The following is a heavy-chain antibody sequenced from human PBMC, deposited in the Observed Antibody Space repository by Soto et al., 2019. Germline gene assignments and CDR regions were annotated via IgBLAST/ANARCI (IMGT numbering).Heavy chain of an antibody. CDR2: IYYSGST. CDR3: ARGSGWNWYFAL. D-gene: IGHD6-19*01. J-gene: IGHJ2*01. V-gene: IGHV4-30-4*01. CDR1: GGSISSGDYY. Sequence: QVQLQESGPGLVKPSQTLSLTCTVSGGSISSGDYYWSWIRQPPGKGLEWLGYIYYSGSTYYHPCLKSRVTISVDTSKNQFSLKLSSVTDADTAVYYCARGSGWNWYFALWGRGTLVTVSS.